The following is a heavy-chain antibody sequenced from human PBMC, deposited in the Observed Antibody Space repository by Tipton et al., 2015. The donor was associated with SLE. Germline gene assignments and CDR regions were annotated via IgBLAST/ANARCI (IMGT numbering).Heavy chain of an antibody. J-gene: IGHJ5*02. Sequence: TLSLTCTVSGGSISTSDYYWGWIRQPPGKGLEWIGSIYFSGRTYYNPSLKSRVTVSVDTSKNQFSLKLTYVTAADTAVYYCVRGGGSSSGRWFDPWGRGTLVTASS. V-gene: IGHV4-39*07. CDR3: VRGGGSSSGRWFDP. CDR2: IYFSGRT. D-gene: IGHD3-10*01. CDR1: GGSISTSDYY.